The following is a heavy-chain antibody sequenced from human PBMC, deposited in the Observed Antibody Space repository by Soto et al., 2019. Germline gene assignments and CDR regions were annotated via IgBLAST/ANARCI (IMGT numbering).Heavy chain of an antibody. CDR1: GDTFNFYS. CDR2: VNPIVSMS. Sequence: QVQLVQSGAEVKRPGSSVKVSCKASGDTFNFYSINWVRQAPGLGLEWMGRVNPIVSMSNYAQKFQGRVTMTAEKASGTAYMELSSLRSEDTAIYYCASSYGSGYRAFDYWGQGALVTVSS. CDR3: ASSYGSGYRAFDY. D-gene: IGHD3-10*01. V-gene: IGHV1-69*02. J-gene: IGHJ4*02.